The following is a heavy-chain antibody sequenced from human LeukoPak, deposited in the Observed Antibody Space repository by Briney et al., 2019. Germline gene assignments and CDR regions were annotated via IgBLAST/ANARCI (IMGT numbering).Heavy chain of an antibody. J-gene: IGHJ5*02. CDR1: GFSFSTYA. CDR2: IRSNSDGGTI. Sequence: GGSLRLSCAASGFSFSTYAMNWVRQAPGKGLEWVGRIRSNSDGGTIDYAAPVKGRFTLSRDDSKTTLYLQMNSLQTGDTAVYYCATDFYDSTWGQGTLVTVSS. D-gene: IGHD3-22*01. CDR3: ATDFYDST. V-gene: IGHV3-15*07.